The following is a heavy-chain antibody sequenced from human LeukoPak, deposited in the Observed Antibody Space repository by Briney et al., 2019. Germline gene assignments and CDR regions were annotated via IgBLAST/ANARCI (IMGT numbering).Heavy chain of an antibody. CDR3: AKDLTVTSTCYFDS. V-gene: IGHV3-21*01. CDR2: ITSSSTYI. D-gene: IGHD4-11*01. J-gene: IGHJ4*02. CDR1: GFTFSSYS. Sequence: GGSLRLSCAASGFTFSSYSMNWVRQAPGKGLEWVSSITSSSTYIYYVDSGRGRFTISRDNAKNSLYLQMNSLRAGDTAVYYCAKDLTVTSTCYFDSWGQGTLVTVSS.